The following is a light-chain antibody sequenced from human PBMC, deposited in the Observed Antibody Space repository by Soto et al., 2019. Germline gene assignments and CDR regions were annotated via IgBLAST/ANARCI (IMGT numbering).Light chain of an antibody. J-gene: IGKJ5*01. CDR1: QGLSSW. Sequence: DIQMTQSPFSVSASVGDRVTITCRASQGLSSWLAWYQQKAGKAPKLLITAASTLHSGVPSRFSGSGSGTDFTLTISSLQPEDFATYYCQQSNNHPISFGQGTRLEIK. CDR2: AAS. V-gene: IGKV1-12*01. CDR3: QQSNNHPIS.